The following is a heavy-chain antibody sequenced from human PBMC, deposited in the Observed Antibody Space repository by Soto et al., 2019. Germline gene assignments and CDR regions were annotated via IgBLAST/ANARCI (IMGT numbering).Heavy chain of an antibody. D-gene: IGHD3-22*01. J-gene: IGHJ4*02. CDR2: IYHSGST. CDR3: ARGGYYYDSSALYYFDY. V-gene: IGHV4-30-2*01. Sequence: SETLSLTCAVSGGSISSGGYSWSWIRQPPGKGLEWIGYIYHSGSTYYNPSLKSRVTISVDRSKNQFSLKLSSVTAADTAVYFCARGGYYYDSSALYYFDYRGQGTSVTVSS. CDR1: GGSISSGGYS.